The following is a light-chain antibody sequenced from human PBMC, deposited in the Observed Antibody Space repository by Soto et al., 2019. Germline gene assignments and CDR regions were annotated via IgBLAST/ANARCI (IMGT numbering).Light chain of an antibody. J-gene: IGKJ5*01. CDR3: MQALQIIT. Sequence: DIVMTQYPLSLPVTPGEPASISCRSSQSLLHSNGYNYLDWYLQKPGQSPQLLIYLGSNRASGVPDRFSGSGSGTDFTLKISRVEAEDVGVYYCMQALQIITFGQGTRLEIK. CDR2: LGS. V-gene: IGKV2-28*01. CDR1: QSLLHSNGYNY.